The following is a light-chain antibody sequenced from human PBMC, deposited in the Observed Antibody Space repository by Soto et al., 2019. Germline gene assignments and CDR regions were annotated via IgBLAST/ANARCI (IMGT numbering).Light chain of an antibody. Sequence: QSVLTKPPSVSGAPGQGVTISCTGSSSNIGAGYDVHWYQQLPGAAPKLLIFGNDNRPSGVPDRFSGSRSGTSASLAITGLQAEDEADYYCQSYDRSLSGSVFGAGTKLTVL. J-gene: IGLJ1*01. CDR2: GND. V-gene: IGLV1-40*01. CDR1: SSNIGAGYD. CDR3: QSYDRSLSGSV.